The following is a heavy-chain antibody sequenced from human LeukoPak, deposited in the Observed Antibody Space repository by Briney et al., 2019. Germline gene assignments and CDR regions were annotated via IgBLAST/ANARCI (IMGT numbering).Heavy chain of an antibody. CDR1: GYTLTELS. Sequence: GASVKVSCKVSGYTLTELSMHWVRQAPGKGLEWMGGFDPEDGETIYAQKFQGRVTMTEDTSTDTAYMELSSLRSEDTAVYYCATENVREAARYYYYGMDVWGQGTTVTVSS. V-gene: IGHV1-24*01. J-gene: IGHJ6*02. D-gene: IGHD6-6*01. CDR3: ATENVREAARYYYYGMDV. CDR2: FDPEDGET.